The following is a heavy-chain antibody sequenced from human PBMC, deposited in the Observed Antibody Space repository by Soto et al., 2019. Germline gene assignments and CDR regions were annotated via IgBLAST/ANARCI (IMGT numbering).Heavy chain of an antibody. D-gene: IGHD3-10*01. CDR3: ARAGRSYEQYYYMDV. CDR1: GYTFTSYY. V-gene: IGHV1-46*03. CDR2: INPSGGST. Sequence: GASVKVSCKASGYTFTSYYMHWVRQAPGQGLEWMGIINPSGGSTSYAQKFQGRVTMTRDTSTSTVYMELSSLRSEDTAVYYCARAGRSYEQYYYMDVWGKGTTVTVSS. J-gene: IGHJ6*03.